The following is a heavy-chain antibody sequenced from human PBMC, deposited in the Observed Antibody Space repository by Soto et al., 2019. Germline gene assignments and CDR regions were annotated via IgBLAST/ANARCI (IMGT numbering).Heavy chain of an antibody. Sequence: EVQLLESGGGLVQPGGSLRLSCAASGFNFSSYAMSWVRQAPGKGLEWVSAISGSGGSTYYADSVKGRFTISRDNSKNTLYLQMNSLRAEDTAVYYCSAHRMVVRASNWFDPWGQGTLVTVSS. CDR1: GFNFSSYA. CDR3: SAHRMVVRASNWFDP. CDR2: ISGSGGST. V-gene: IGHV3-23*01. D-gene: IGHD3-10*01. J-gene: IGHJ5*02.